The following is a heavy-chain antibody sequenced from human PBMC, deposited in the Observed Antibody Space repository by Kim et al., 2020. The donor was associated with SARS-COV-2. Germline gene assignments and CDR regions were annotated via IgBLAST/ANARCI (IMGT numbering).Heavy chain of an antibody. J-gene: IGHJ6*02. V-gene: IGHV1-8*02. CDR3: AVWLETNYSYYGMDV. CDR1: GYTFTSYD. CDR2: MNPNSGNT. D-gene: IGHD6-19*01. Sequence: ASVKVSCKASGYTFTSYDINWVRQATGQGLEWMGWMNPNSGNTGYAQNFQGRVTMTRNTSISTAYMELSSLRSEDTAVYYCAVWLETNYSYYGMDVWGQGPTVTLPS.